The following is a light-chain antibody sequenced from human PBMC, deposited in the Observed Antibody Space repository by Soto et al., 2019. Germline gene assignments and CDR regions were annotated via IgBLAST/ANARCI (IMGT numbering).Light chain of an antibody. V-gene: IGKV3-15*01. Sequence: EIVMTQSPATLSVSPGERATLSCSASQSVSSNLAWYQQKPGQVPRLLIYGASTRATGIPARFSGSGSGTEFTLTITSLQSEDFAVYYCQQYSDWPRTFGQRTKVEVK. CDR1: QSVSSN. CDR2: GAS. CDR3: QQYSDWPRT. J-gene: IGKJ1*01.